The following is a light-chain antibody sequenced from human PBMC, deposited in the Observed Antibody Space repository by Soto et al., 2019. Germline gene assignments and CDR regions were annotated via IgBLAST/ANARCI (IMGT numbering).Light chain of an antibody. Sequence: EIVLTQSPGTLSLSPGERATLSCRASQSVRSSNLAWYQQKPGQAPRLLIYGASSRATGIPHRFSGSGSGTDFTLTISRLEPEDFAVNYCQQYGSSPSTFGQGTKVEIK. CDR3: QQYGSSPST. CDR2: GAS. V-gene: IGKV3-20*01. J-gene: IGKJ1*01. CDR1: QSVRSSN.